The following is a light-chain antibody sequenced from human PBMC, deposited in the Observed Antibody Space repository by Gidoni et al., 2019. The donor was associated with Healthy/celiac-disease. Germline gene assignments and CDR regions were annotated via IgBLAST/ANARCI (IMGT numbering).Light chain of an antibody. Sequence: DIQLTQSPSSLSASVGDRVTITCRASQRISSYLNWYQQKPGKAPKLLIYAASSLQSGVPSRFSGSGAGTKVTLTISSRQPEDFATYYCQQSYSTPRITFGQGTRLEIK. CDR3: QQSYSTPRIT. CDR2: AAS. CDR1: QRISSY. V-gene: IGKV1-39*01. J-gene: IGKJ5*01.